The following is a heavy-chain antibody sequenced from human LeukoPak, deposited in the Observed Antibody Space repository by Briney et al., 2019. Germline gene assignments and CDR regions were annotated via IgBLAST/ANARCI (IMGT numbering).Heavy chain of an antibody. D-gene: IGHD2-21*02. J-gene: IGHJ3*02. V-gene: IGHV3-23*01. CDR2: LTRSGGDT. Sequence: GGSLRLSCAASGFTFTDYPLSWLRQAPGKGVEWVSALTRSGGDTYLADSVKGRFTISRDNSKNTLYLQMNSLRAEDTAVYYCAKDYCGGDCYISDAFDIWGQGTMVTVSS. CDR3: AKDYCGGDCYISDAFDI. CDR1: GFTFTDYP.